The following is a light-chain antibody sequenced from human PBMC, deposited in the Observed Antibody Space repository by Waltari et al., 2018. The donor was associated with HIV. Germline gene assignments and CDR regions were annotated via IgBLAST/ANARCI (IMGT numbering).Light chain of an antibody. J-gene: IGLJ2*01. CDR1: SADIGSNT. CDR2: NTY. CDR3: AAWDDSMEGHV. V-gene: IGLV1-44*01. Sequence: QSVLTQPPSASGTPGQTVTISCSGSSADIGSNTVNWYKPLPGTAPKLLIYNTYQRPSGVPDRVSASQSGTSASLAISGLQSEDEADYYCAAWDDSMEGHVFGGGTKLTIL.